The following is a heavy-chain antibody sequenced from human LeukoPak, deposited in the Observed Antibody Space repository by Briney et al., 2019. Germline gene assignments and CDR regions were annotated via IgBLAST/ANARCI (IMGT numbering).Heavy chain of an antibody. CDR3: ARPSREYSHAFDI. V-gene: IGHV4-39*01. J-gene: IGHJ3*02. CDR1: GGSISSSSYY. Sequence: SETLSLTCIVSGGSISSSSYYWGWIRQPPGKGLEWIGSIYYSGSTYYNPSLKSRVTISVDTSKNQFSLRLSSVTAADTAVYYCARPSREYSHAFDIWGQGTMVTVSS. D-gene: IGHD5-18*01. CDR2: IYYSGST.